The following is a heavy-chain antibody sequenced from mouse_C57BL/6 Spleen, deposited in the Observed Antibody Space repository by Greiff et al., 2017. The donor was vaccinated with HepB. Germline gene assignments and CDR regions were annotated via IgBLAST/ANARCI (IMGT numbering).Heavy chain of an antibody. J-gene: IGHJ1*03. CDR1: GYTFTDYN. Sequence: VQLQSGPELVKPGASVKIPCKASGYTFTDYNMDWVKQSHGKSLEWIGDINPNNGGTIYNQKFKGKATLTVDKSSSTAYMELRSLTSEDTAVYYCARSKDWYFDVWGTGTTVTVSS. V-gene: IGHV1-18*01. CDR3: ARSKDWYFDV. CDR2: INPNNGGT.